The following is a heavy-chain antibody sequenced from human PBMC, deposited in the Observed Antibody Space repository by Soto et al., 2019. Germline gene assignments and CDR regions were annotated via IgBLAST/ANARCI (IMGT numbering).Heavy chain of an antibody. D-gene: IGHD2-8*01. Sequence: QVQLVQSGAEVKKPGSSVKVSCKASGGTFSSYAISWVRQAPGQGLEWMGGIIPIFGTANYAQKFQGRVTITADESTSTAYMELSSLRYEDTAVYYCASRYCTNGVCYNDFQHWGQGTLVTVSS. CDR1: GGTFSSYA. V-gene: IGHV1-69*01. CDR2: IIPIFGTA. CDR3: ASRYCTNGVCYNDFQH. J-gene: IGHJ1*01.